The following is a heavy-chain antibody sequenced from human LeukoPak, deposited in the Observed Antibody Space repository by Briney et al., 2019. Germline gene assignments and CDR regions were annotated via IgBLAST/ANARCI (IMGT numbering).Heavy chain of an antibody. J-gene: IGHJ6*03. CDR3: VGGYYYYMDV. Sequence: GGSLRLSCAASGFSFSNYAMSWVRQAPGKGLEWVSAISGSGGTSYYADSVKGRFTISRDNAKNSLYLQMNSLRAEDTAVYYCVGGYYYYMDVWGKGTTVTVSS. V-gene: IGHV3-23*01. CDR1: GFSFSNYA. CDR2: ISGSGGTS.